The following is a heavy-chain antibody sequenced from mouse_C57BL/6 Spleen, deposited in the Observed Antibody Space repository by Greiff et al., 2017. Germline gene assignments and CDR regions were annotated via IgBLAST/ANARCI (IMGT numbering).Heavy chain of an antibody. V-gene: IGHV5-6*01. CDR2: ISSGGSYT. CDR1: GFTFSSYG. J-gene: IGHJ4*01. Sequence: VQLKESGGDLVKPGGSLKLSCAASGFTFSSYGMSWVRQTPDKRLEWVATISSGGSYTYYPDSVKGRFTIARDNAKTTLSLQMSSLKSEDTAMYYCASLITTVVATSPYYAMDYWGQGTSVTVSS. D-gene: IGHD1-1*01. CDR3: ASLITTVVATSPYYAMDY.